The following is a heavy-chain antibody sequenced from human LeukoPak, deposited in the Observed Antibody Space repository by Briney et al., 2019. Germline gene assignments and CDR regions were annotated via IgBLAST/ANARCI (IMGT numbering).Heavy chain of an antibody. D-gene: IGHD5-24*01. Sequence: SGPTLVKPTQTLTLTRTFSGLSLSPSGVGVGWIRQPPGKALEWLALIYWDDDQRYSPSLKSSLTITKDTSKNQVVLTMTNMDPVDTATYYCAHRLSWRWLQVRLGAIDAFDIWGQGTMVTVSS. CDR2: IYWDDDQ. V-gene: IGHV2-5*02. CDR1: GLSLSPSGVG. CDR3: AHRLSWRWLQVRLGAIDAFDI. J-gene: IGHJ3*02.